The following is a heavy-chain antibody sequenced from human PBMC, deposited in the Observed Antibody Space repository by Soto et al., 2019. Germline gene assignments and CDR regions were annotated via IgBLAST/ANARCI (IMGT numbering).Heavy chain of an antibody. Sequence: LRLSCAVSGFTFSTYAMPWVRQAPGKGLERVAVISYDGSNTYYADSVKGRFTISRDNMLYLQMNSLRAEDTAVYYCARDQGRSITCQLDYWGQGTLVTVSS. CDR2: ISYDGSNT. CDR1: GFTFSTYA. J-gene: IGHJ4*02. D-gene: IGHD2-2*01. CDR3: ARDQGRSITCQLDY. V-gene: IGHV3-30-3*01.